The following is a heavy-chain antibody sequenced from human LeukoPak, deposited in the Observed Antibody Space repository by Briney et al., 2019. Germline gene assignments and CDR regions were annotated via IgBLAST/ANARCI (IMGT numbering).Heavy chain of an antibody. CDR1: GFTFSRYW. CDR3: VADLGDYADF. J-gene: IGHJ4*02. Sequence: GSLRLSCAASGFTFSRYWMHWVRQVPGEGLGWVSRIKTDGTYTSNADSVKGRFTISRDKAKSTLYLQMNSLKVEDTAVYYCVADLGDYADFWGQGTLVTVSS. V-gene: IGHV3-74*01. CDR2: IKTDGTYT.